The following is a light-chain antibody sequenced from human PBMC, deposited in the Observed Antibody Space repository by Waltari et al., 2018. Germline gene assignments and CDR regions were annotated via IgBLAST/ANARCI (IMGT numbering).Light chain of an antibody. J-gene: IGKJ4*01. CDR1: RSVLYSSNNKNY. CDR2: WAS. CDR3: QQYYSTPLT. V-gene: IGKV4-1*01. Sequence: DIVMTQSPDSLAVSLGERATIICKSSRSVLYSSNNKNYLAWYQQKPGQPPKLLIYWASTREAGVPDRFSGSGSGTDFTLTISSLQAEDVAVYYCQQYYSTPLTFGGGTKVEIK.